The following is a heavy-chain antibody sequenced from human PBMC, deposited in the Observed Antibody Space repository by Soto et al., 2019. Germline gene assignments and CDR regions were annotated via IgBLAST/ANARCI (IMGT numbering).Heavy chain of an antibody. Sequence: SETLTLTCTVSGGSISSYYWSWIRQPPGKGLEWIGYIYYSGSTNYNPSLKSRVTISVDTSKNQFSLKLSSVTAADTAVYYCASGREDYYYYYYMDVWGKGTTVTVSS. V-gene: IGHV4-59*08. CDR1: GGSISSYY. J-gene: IGHJ6*03. D-gene: IGHD1-26*01. CDR2: IYYSGST. CDR3: ASGREDYYYYYYMDV.